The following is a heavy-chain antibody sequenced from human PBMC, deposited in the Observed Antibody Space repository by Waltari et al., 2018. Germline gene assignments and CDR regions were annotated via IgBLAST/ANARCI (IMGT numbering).Heavy chain of an antibody. CDR1: GVSFSTYV. Sequence: EVQLLESGGGLVQPGGSLRLSCAASGVSFSTYVISWVRQAPGTGLEWVSLITGDGRGIQDADSVKGRFTISRDNSKDTLYLQMNSLRVEDMAVYYCAKKGYFYMDVWGNGTTVTVSS. CDR2: ITGDGRGI. J-gene: IGHJ6*03. V-gene: IGHV3-23*03. CDR3: AKKGYFYMDV.